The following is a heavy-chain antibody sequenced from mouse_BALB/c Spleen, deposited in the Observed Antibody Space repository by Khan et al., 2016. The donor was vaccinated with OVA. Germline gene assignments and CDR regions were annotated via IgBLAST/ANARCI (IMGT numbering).Heavy chain of an antibody. CDR1: GYTFTDYY. V-gene: IGHV1-77*01. Sequence: QVRLQQSGAELARPGASVKLSCKASGYTFTDYYINWVKQRTGQGLEWIGEISPGSGDTYYTEKFKGKATLTADKSSSTVYMQLSSLTAEASTVYFCARRNYFGYTFAYWGQGTLVTVSA. CDR2: ISPGSGDT. CDR3: ARRNYFGYTFAY. J-gene: IGHJ3*01. D-gene: IGHD1-2*01.